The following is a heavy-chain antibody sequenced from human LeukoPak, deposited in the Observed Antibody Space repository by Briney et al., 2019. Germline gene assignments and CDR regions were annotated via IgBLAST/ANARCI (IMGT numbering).Heavy chain of an antibody. CDR3: ARAYDILTGLFGFDP. CDR1: GYTFTSYG. V-gene: IGHV1-18*01. D-gene: IGHD3-9*01. J-gene: IGHJ5*02. Sequence: ASVKVSCKASGYTFTSYGISWVRQAPGQGLEGMGWISAYNGNTNYAQKLQGRVTMTTDTSTSTAYMELRSLRSDDTAVYYCARAYDILTGLFGFDPWGQGTLVTVSS. CDR2: ISAYNGNT.